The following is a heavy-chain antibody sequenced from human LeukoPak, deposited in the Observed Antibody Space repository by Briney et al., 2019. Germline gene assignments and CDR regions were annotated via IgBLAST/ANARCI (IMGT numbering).Heavy chain of an antibody. CDR1: GGSFSGYY. CDR3: ARGTLYFDY. D-gene: IGHD2-8*01. CDR2: IYTSGST. J-gene: IGHJ4*02. Sequence: SETLSLTCAAYGGSFSGYYWSWIRQPPGKGLEWIGRIYTSGSTNYNPSLKSRVTMSVDTSKNQFSLKLSSVTAADTAVYYCARGTLYFDYWGQGILVTVSS. V-gene: IGHV4-59*10.